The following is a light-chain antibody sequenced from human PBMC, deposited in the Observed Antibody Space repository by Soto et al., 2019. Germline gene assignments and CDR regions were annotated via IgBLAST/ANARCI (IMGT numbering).Light chain of an antibody. CDR1: KCIRIG. Sequence: IQMSQSASTLPAPVGYRVTITCRASKCIRIGSPWYYQKPGIAPKVLIYHASNLRSGVPSRFSGSASATEFTLTISSLQPDDFATYYCQQYNSYSFGQGTKVDIK. J-gene: IGKJ1*01. CDR2: HAS. CDR3: QQYNSYS. V-gene: IGKV1-5*01.